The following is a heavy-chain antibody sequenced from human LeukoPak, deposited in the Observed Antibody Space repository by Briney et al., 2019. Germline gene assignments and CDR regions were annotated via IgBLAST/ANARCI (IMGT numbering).Heavy chain of an antibody. CDR2: FDPEDGET. J-gene: IGHJ3*02. CDR1: GYTLTEFS. V-gene: IGHV1-24*01. D-gene: IGHD2-15*01. Sequence: ASVKVSCKVSGYTLTEFSMHWVRQAPGKGLEWMGGFDPEDGETIYAQKFQGRVTMTEDTSTDTAYMELSSLRSEDTAVYYCASFGYCSGGSCFGSGAFDIWGQGTMVTVSS. CDR3: ASFGYCSGGSCFGSGAFDI.